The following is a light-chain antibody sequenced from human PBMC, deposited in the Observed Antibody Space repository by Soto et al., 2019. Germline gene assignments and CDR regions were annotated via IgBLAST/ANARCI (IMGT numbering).Light chain of an antibody. Sequence: QSALTQPPSASGSPGQSVTISCTGTSSDVGAYNFVSWYQQNPGKAPKLMIYEVNKRPSGVPDRFSGSKSGNTASLPVSGLQAEDEADYFCSSYVGNNNLVFGGGTKLTVL. CDR3: SSYVGNNNLV. J-gene: IGLJ2*01. V-gene: IGLV2-8*01. CDR2: EVN. CDR1: SSDVGAYNF.